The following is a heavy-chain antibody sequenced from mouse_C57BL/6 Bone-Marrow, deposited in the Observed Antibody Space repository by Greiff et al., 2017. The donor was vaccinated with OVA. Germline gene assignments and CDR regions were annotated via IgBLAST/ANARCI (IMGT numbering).Heavy chain of an antibody. D-gene: IGHD2-10*01. V-gene: IGHV1-64*01. CDR3: ERWPTMETTAYYAMDD. J-gene: IGHJ4*01. CDR1: GYTFTSYW. Sequence: VQLQQSGAELVKPGASVKLSCKASGYTFTSYWMHWVKQRPGQGLEWIGMIHPNSGSTNYNEKFKSKATLPVDKSSSTANMQHSSLTSEDSAVYYCERWPTMETTAYYAMDDWGQGTSVTVSS. CDR2: IHPNSGST.